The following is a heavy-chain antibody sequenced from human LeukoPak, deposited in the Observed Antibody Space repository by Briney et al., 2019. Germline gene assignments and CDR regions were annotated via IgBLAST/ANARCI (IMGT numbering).Heavy chain of an antibody. D-gene: IGHD3-3*01. Sequence: HWASVKVSCKVSGYTLTELSMHWVRQAPGKGLEWMGGFDPEDGETIYAQKFQGRVTMTEDTSIDTAYMELSSLRSEDTAVYYCAGFWSGYYFNWGQGTLVTVSS. CDR1: GYTLTELS. J-gene: IGHJ4*02. V-gene: IGHV1-24*01. CDR2: FDPEDGET. CDR3: AGFWSGYYFN.